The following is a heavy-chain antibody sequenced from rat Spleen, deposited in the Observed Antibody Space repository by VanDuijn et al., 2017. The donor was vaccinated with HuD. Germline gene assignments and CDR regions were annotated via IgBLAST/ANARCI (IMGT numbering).Heavy chain of an antibody. CDR1: GFTFSNYD. Sequence: EVQLVESGGGLVQPGRSLKLSCAASGFTFSNYDMAWVRQAPTKGLEWVASISTSGGSTYYRDSVKGRFTVSRDNAKSTLYLQMDSLRSEDTATYYCARRSYGGPDFWGPGTMVTVSS. D-gene: IGHD1-11*01. V-gene: IGHV5-25*01. CDR2: ISTSGGST. J-gene: IGHJ1*01. CDR3: ARRSYGGPDF.